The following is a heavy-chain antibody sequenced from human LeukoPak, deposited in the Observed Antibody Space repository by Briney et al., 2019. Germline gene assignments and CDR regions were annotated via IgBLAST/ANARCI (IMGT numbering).Heavy chain of an antibody. Sequence: ASVKVSCKASGYTLPSYDINWVRQAPEQGLEWMGWKNPNSGNTGYAQKFQGRVTMTRNTSISTAYMELSSLRSEDTAVYYCARVLSAALHYWGQGTLVTVSS. D-gene: IGHD2-2*01. CDR3: ARVLSAALHY. CDR1: GYTLPSYD. J-gene: IGHJ4*02. CDR2: KNPNSGNT. V-gene: IGHV1-8*01.